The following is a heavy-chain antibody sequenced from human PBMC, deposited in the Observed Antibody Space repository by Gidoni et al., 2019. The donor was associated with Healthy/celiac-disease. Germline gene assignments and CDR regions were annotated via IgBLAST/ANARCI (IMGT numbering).Heavy chain of an antibody. Sequence: EVQLLESGGGLVQPGGSLRLSCAASGFLFSSYAMSWVRQAPGKGLEWVSAISGSGGSTYYADSVKGRFTISRDNSKNTLYLQMNSLRAEDTAVYYCAKVDSSGWELPNWFDPWGQGTLVTVSS. CDR1: GFLFSSYA. J-gene: IGHJ5*02. D-gene: IGHD6-19*01. CDR3: AKVDSSGWELPNWFDP. CDR2: ISGSGGST. V-gene: IGHV3-23*01.